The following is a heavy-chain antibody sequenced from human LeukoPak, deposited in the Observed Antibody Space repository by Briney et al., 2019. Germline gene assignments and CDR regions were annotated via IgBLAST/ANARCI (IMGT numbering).Heavy chain of an antibody. CDR1: GYTFTGYY. D-gene: IGHD3-22*01. CDR2: IIPIFGTA. J-gene: IGHJ4*02. CDR3: ARGRYYDSSGSGY. V-gene: IGHV1-69*13. Sequence: SVKVSCKASGYTFTGYYMHWVRQAPGQGLEWMGGIIPIFGTADYAQKSQGRVTITADESTSTAYMELSSLRSEDTAVYYCARGRYYDSSGSGYWGQGTLVTVSS.